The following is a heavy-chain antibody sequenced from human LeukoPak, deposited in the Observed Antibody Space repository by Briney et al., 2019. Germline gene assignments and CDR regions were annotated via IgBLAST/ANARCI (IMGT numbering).Heavy chain of an antibody. CDR3: ARTMYGSGTH. J-gene: IGHJ4*02. CDR1: GGTFSSYA. CDR2: IIPIFGTA. D-gene: IGHD3-10*01. V-gene: IGHV1-69*05. Sequence: ASVKVSCKASGGTFSSYAISWVRQAPGQGLEWMGRIIPIFGTANYAQKFQGRVTITTDESTTTAYMELSSLESEDTAVYYCARTMYGSGTHWGQGTLVTVSS.